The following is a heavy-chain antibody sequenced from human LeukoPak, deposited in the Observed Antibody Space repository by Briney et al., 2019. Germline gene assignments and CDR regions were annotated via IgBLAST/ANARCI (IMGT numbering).Heavy chain of an antibody. CDR1: GGSISSSNW. CDR3: ARGRDIVVVPAANYYFDY. Sequence: PSGTLSLTCAVSGGSISSSNWWSWVRQPPGKGLEWIGEIYHSGSTNYNPFLKSRVTISVDKSKNQFSLKLSSVTAADTAVYYCARGRDIVVVPAANYYFDYWGQGTLATVSS. J-gene: IGHJ4*02. CDR2: IYHSGST. V-gene: IGHV4-4*02. D-gene: IGHD2-2*01.